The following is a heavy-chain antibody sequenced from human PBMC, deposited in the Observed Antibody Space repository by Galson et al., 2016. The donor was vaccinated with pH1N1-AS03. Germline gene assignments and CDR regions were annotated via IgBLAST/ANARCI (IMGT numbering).Heavy chain of an antibody. D-gene: IGHD1-26*01. V-gene: IGHV1-69*04. CDR3: ARDWEPDMRMDCFDP. CDR2: IIRLICMT. J-gene: IGHJ5*02. CDR1: GGTFSSYT. Sequence: SVKVSCKASGGTFSSYTINWVRQAPGQGLEWMGRIIRLICMTNYAQKFQGRVMITADNSATTAYMELSSLRSDDTAVYYRARDWEPDMRMDCFDPWGQGTLVTVSS.